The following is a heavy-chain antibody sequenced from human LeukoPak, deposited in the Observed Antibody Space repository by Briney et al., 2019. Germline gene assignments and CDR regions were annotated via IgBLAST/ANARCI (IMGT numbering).Heavy chain of an antibody. CDR1: EFIFSSYE. CDR3: AELGITMIGGV. J-gene: IGHJ6*04. D-gene: IGHD3-10*02. Sequence: GGSLRLSCAASEFIFSSYEMNWVRQAPGKGLEWVSYISSSGSTIYYADSVKGRFTISRDNAKNSLYLQMNSLRAEDTAVYYCAELGITMIGGVWGKGTTVTISS. CDR2: ISSSGSTI. V-gene: IGHV3-48*03.